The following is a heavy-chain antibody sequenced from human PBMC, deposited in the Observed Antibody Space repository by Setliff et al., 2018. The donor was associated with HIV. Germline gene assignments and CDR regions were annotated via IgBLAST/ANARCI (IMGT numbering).Heavy chain of an antibody. CDR3: ARDRIEILADSPHDVFDI. CDR1: GDSVSGYY. CDR2: VHNSAGS. Sequence: SETLSLTCAVSGDSVSGYYWSWIRQPAGRGLEWIGRVHNSAGSNYNPSLKSRVTMSVDTAKNQLSLKLTAVSAADTAVYYCARDRIEILADSPHDVFDIWGRGIMVTVS. J-gene: IGHJ3*02. V-gene: IGHV4-4*07. D-gene: IGHD3-22*01.